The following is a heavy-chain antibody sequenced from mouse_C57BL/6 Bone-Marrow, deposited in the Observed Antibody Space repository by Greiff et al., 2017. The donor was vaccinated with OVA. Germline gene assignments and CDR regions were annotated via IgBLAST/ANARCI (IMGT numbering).Heavy chain of an antibody. CDR2: IDPSDSYT. J-gene: IGHJ4*01. CDR3: AREGDYGSSYGRIMDY. D-gene: IGHD1-1*01. CDR1: GYTFTSYW. V-gene: IGHV1-59*01. Sequence: QVQLQQPGAELVRPGTSVKLSCKASGYTFTSYWMHWVKQRPGQGLEWIGVIDPSDSYTNYNQKFKGKATLTVDTSSSTAYMQLSSLTSEHSAVYYCAREGDYGSSYGRIMDYWGQGTSVTVSS.